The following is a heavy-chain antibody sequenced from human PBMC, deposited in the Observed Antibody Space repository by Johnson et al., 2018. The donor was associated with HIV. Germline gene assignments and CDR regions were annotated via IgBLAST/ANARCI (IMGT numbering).Heavy chain of an antibody. D-gene: IGHD1-1*01. CDR1: GFTFSSYA. J-gene: IGHJ3*02. Sequence: VQLVESGGGLVQPGGSLRLSCAASGFTFSSYAMSWVLQAPGQGLEWVSAIRGSGGSPYYADSVQCRFTISRDNAKNSLYLQMNSLRAEDTAVYYCARVLGTSDAFDIWGQGTMVTVSS. CDR3: ARVLGTSDAFDI. V-gene: IGHV3-23*04. CDR2: IRGSGGSP.